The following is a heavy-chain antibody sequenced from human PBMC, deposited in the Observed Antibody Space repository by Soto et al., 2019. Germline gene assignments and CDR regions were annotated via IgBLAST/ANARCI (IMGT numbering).Heavy chain of an antibody. CDR2: INPDGGGT. Sequence: QVQLVQSGAEVKKPGASVKVSCKASGYTFTSYYMHWVRLAPGQGLEWMGIINPDGGGTSYAQQFQGRVIMTRDTSTSTVYMEMSSPRSEDTAVYYCAVGGNYLSMDVWGRGTTVTVSS. CDR3: AVGGNYLSMDV. V-gene: IGHV1-46*01. J-gene: IGHJ6*02. CDR1: GYTFTSYY. D-gene: IGHD4-4*01.